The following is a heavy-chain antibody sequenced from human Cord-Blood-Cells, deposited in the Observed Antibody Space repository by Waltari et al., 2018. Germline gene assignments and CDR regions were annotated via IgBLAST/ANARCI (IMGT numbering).Heavy chain of an antibody. Sequence: EVQLVESGGGLVQPGGSLRLSCAASGFTFSSYWMSWVRQAPGKGLGWGANIKQDGREKYYVDSVKGRFTISRDNAKNSLYLQMNSLRAEDTAVYYCARELGDSSGYPYWGQGTLVTVSS. V-gene: IGHV3-7*01. CDR3: ARELGDSSGYPY. J-gene: IGHJ4*02. D-gene: IGHD3-22*01. CDR2: IKQDGREK. CDR1: GFTFSSYW.